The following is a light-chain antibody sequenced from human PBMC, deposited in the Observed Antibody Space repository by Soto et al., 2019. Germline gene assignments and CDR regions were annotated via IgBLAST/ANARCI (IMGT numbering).Light chain of an antibody. CDR2: AAA. Sequence: DIQMTPSPPSLSASVGVRVPITCRASQSISSYLTWYQQNPGKAPKLLLYAAASLQSGVPSRFSGSGSGTGFTLTISRLVYDGLASYYCQQSYRTPWTVGQRPKVEIK. V-gene: IGKV1-39*01. CDR3: QQSYRTPWT. J-gene: IGKJ1*01. CDR1: QSISSY.